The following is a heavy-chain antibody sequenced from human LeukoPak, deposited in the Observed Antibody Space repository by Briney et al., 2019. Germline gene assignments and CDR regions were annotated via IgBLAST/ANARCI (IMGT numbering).Heavy chain of an antibody. CDR3: RTDPYARHFYHTMDV. CDR2: IKSKTDGGTT. V-gene: IGHV3-15*01. Sequence: GGSLRLSCAVSGFTFSHAWMSWVRQAPGKGLEWVGRIKSKTDGGTTVYAAPVKGRFTISRDDSKNTLYLQMNRLQIEDTAVYYCRTDPYARHFYHTMDVWGQGTTVTVSS. J-gene: IGHJ6*02. CDR1: GFTFSHAW.